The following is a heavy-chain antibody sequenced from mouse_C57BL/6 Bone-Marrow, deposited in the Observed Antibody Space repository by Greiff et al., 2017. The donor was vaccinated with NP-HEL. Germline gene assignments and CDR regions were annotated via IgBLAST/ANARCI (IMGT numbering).Heavy chain of an antibody. CDR2: INPSTGGT. CDR1: GYSFTGYY. Sequence: EVQLVESGPELVKPGASVKISCKASGYSFTGYYMNWVKQSPEKSLEWIGEINPSTGGTTYNQKFKAKATLTVDKSSSTAYMQLKSLTSEDSAVYYCARSQAGRGGQGTTLTVSS. CDR3: ARSQAGR. J-gene: IGHJ2*01. D-gene: IGHD3-2*02. V-gene: IGHV1-42*01.